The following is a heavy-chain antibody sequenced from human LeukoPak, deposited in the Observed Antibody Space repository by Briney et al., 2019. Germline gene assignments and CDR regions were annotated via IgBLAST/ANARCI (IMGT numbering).Heavy chain of an antibody. V-gene: IGHV4-30-2*01. CDR1: GGSISSGGYS. J-gene: IGHJ4*02. CDR2: IYHSGST. D-gene: IGHD3-3*02. CDR3: ASSLAADYYFDY. Sequence: SETLSLTCAVSGGSISSGGYSWSWIRQPPGKGLEWIGYIYHSGSTYYNPSLKSRVTISVDRSKNQFSLKLSSVTAADTAVYYCASSLAADYYFDYWGQGTLVTVSS.